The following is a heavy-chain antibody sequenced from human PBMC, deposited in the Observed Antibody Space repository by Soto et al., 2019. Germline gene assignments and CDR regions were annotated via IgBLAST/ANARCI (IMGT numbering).Heavy chain of an antibody. CDR1: GLTFNTLE. D-gene: IGHD2-8*01. CDR3: ATTLPYCRNGVCHRD. J-gene: IGHJ4*02. CDR2: ITSRGDTQ. V-gene: IGHV3-48*03. Sequence: EVQLVESGGGLVQAGGSPRLSGAASGLTFNTLEMNWVRQAPGKGLEWVSYITSRGDTQYYADSVKGRFTISRDNANNSLFLQMNSLRGEDTAVYYCATTLPYCRNGVCHRDWGQGTQVTVSS.